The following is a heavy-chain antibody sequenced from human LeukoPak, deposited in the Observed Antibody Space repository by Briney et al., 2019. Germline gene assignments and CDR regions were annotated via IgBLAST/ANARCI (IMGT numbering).Heavy chain of an antibody. V-gene: IGHV4-39*07. CDR1: GGSISSSSYY. Sequence: KPSETLSLTCTVSGGSISSSSYYWGWIRQPPGKGLEWIGSIYYSGSTNYNPSLKSRVTISVDTSKNQFSLKLSSVTAADTAVYYCARGRAYGGKREFDYWGQGTLVTVSS. CDR2: IYYSGST. CDR3: ARGRAYGGKREFDY. J-gene: IGHJ4*02. D-gene: IGHD4-23*01.